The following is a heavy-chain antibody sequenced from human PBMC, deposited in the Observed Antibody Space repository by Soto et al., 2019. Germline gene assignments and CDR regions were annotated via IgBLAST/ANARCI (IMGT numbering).Heavy chain of an antibody. CDR3: ARWREYCSGGSCYDQYYFDY. Sequence: SETLSLTCTVSGGSISSGGYYWSWIRQHPGKGLEWIGYIYYSGSTYYNPSLKSRVTISVDTSKNQFSLKLSSVTAADTAVYYCARWREYCSGGSCYDQYYFDYWGQGTLVTVSS. CDR2: IYYSGST. D-gene: IGHD2-15*01. CDR1: GGSISSGGYY. V-gene: IGHV4-31*03. J-gene: IGHJ4*02.